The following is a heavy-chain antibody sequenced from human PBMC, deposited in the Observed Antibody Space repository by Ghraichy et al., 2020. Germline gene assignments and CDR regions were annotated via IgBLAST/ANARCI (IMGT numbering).Heavy chain of an antibody. CDR2: IRSKAYGGTT. V-gene: IGHV3-49*04. Sequence: GGSLRLSCTASGFTFGDYAMSWVRQAPGKGLEWVGFIRSKAYGGTTEYAASVKGRFTISRDDSKSIAYLQMNSLKTEDTAVYYCTRGGIPYSGSYYYWYFDLWGRGTLVTVSS. J-gene: IGHJ2*01. D-gene: IGHD1-26*01. CDR1: GFTFGDYA. CDR3: TRGGIPYSGSYYYWYFDL.